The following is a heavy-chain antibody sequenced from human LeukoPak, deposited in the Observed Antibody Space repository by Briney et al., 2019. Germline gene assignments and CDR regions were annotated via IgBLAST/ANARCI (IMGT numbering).Heavy chain of an antibody. D-gene: IGHD1-1*01. CDR2: IYYSGST. V-gene: IGHV4-31*03. CDR3: ARPSPTTGAFDY. Sequence: SETLSLTCTVSGGSISSGGYYWSWIRQHPGKGLEWIGYIYYSGSTYYNPSLKSRVTISVDTSKNQFSLKLSSVTAADTAVYYCARPSPTTGAFDYWGQGTLVTVSS. J-gene: IGHJ4*02. CDR1: GGSISSGGYY.